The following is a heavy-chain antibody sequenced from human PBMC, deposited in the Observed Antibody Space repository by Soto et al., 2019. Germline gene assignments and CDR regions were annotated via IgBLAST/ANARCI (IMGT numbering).Heavy chain of an antibody. Sequence: SGTLSLTCAVSGYSISSGYYWGWIRQPPGKGLEWIGSIYYNGSTYYNPSLKSRVTISLDTSKNQFSLKLSSVTAADTAVYYCARGSYGMDVWGQGTTVTVS. V-gene: IGHV4-38-2*01. J-gene: IGHJ6*02. D-gene: IGHD3-10*01. CDR1: GYSISSGYY. CDR3: ARGSYGMDV. CDR2: IYYNGST.